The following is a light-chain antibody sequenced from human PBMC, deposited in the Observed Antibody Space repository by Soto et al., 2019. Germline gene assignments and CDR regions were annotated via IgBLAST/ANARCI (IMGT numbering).Light chain of an antibody. J-gene: IGKJ2*01. CDR3: VQGTPWPPHT. CDR2: KVS. V-gene: IGKV2-30*01. Sequence: DVVMTQSPLSLPVTLGQPASISCRSSQSLAYSDGNTYLNWFQQRPGQSPRRLIYKVSNRDSGVRDRFSGSGSGTTFTLKLRRVDAEQVRVYFYVQGTPWPPHTFGQATKMEI. CDR1: QSLAYSDGNTY.